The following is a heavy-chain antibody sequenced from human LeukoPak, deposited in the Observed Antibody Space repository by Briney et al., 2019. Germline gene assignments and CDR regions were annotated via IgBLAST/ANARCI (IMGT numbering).Heavy chain of an antibody. V-gene: IGHV1-2*04. CDR3: ARFHLTAGTFHYGMDV. CDR1: GYTFTGYY. J-gene: IGHJ6*02. D-gene: IGHD6-13*01. CDR2: INPNSGGT. Sequence: ASVKVSCKASGYTFTGYYMHWVRQAPGQGLEWMGWINPNSGGTNYAQKFQGWVTMTRDTSISTAYMELSRLRSDDTAVYYCARFHLTAGTFHYGMDVWGQGTTVTVSS.